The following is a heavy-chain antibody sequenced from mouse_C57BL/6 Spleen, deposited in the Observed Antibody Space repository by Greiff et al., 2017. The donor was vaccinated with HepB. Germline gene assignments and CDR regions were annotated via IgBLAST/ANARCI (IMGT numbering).Heavy chain of an antibody. V-gene: IGHV1-19*01. J-gene: IGHJ2*01. D-gene: IGHD1-1*01. Sequence: EVQLQQSGPVLVKPGASVKMSCKASGYTFTDYYMNWVKQSHGKSLEWIGVINPYNGGTSYNQKFKGKATLTVDKSSSTAYMELNSLTSEDSAVYYGARRDYYGSSPSFDYWGQGTTLTVSS. CDR3: ARRDYYGSSPSFDY. CDR1: GYTFTDYY. CDR2: INPYNGGT.